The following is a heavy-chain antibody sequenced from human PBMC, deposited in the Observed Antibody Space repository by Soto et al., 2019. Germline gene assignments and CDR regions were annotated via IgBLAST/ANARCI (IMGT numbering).Heavy chain of an antibody. CDR3: ARGGHCYNSGPFEP. CDR1: GGSMNNYY. J-gene: IGHJ5*02. D-gene: IGHD2-21*01. Sequence: LSLTCTVSGGSMNNYYWSWVRQPPGKGLEWMAYVSYSGSTNHNPSLKSRVTISLDMSKNHFSLSLTSVTAADTAVYYCARGGHCYNSGPFEPWCQGALVTVSS. V-gene: IGHV4-59*08. CDR2: VSYSGST.